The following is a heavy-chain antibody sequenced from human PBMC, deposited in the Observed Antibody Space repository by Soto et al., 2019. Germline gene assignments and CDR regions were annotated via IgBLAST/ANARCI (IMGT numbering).Heavy chain of an antibody. CDR1: GYPFMNYG. CDR3: ARDHSPPQLVTNWFDS. Sequence: XSVKVSCNASGYPFMNYGIIWVRQAPGQGLEWMGWIIPYNGNTHYEEKFQGRVTMSTDTFTSTAYMELKSLRSDDTAVYYCARDHSPPQLVTNWFDSCGQGTLVTVSS. CDR2: IIPYNGNT. V-gene: IGHV1-18*01. J-gene: IGHJ5*01. D-gene: IGHD6-13*01.